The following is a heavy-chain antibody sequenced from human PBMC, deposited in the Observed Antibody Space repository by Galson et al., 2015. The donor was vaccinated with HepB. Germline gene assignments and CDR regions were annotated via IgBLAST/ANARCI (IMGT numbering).Heavy chain of an antibody. CDR3: ARRGPLYTSGSFDL. CDR2: IHYSGRT. V-gene: IGHV4-59*01. D-gene: IGHD3-10*01. Sequence: ETLSLTCILSGGSISGYNWSWIRQPLDKGLEWIGNIHYSGRTNYNPFLKSRVTISVDTSKNQFSLNLSSMTTADTAVYYCARRGPLYTSGSFDLWGRGTLVTASS. CDR1: GGSISGYN. J-gene: IGHJ2*01.